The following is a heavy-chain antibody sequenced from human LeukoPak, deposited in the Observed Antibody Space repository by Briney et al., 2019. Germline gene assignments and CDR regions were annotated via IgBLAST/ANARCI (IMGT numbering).Heavy chain of an antibody. V-gene: IGHV3-21*04. CDR2: ISSSSSYI. Sequence: GGSLRLSCAASGFTFSSYSMNWVRQAPGKGLEWVSSISSSSSYIYYADSVKGRFTISRDNSKNTLYLQMNSLRAEDTAVYYCAKDKPHYYGSGNFDYWGQGTLVTVSS. CDR1: GFTFSSYS. D-gene: IGHD3-10*01. CDR3: AKDKPHYYGSGNFDY. J-gene: IGHJ4*02.